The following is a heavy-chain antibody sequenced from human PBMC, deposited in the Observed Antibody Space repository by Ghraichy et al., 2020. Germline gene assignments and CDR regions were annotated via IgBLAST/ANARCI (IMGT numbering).Heavy chain of an antibody. Sequence: SETLSLTCTVSGGSISSGGYYWSWIRQHPGEGLEWIGYIYYSGSTYYNPSLKSRVTISVDTSKDQFSLKLSSVTAADTAVYYCARERGYGDRFFDYWGQGTLVTVSS. J-gene: IGHJ4*02. CDR2: IYYSGST. D-gene: IGHD4-17*01. CDR1: GGSISSGGYY. V-gene: IGHV4-31*03. CDR3: ARERGYGDRFFDY.